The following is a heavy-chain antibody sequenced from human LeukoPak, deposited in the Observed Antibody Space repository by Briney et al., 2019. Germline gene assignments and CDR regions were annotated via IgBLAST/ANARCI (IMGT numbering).Heavy chain of an antibody. CDR1: GGSISTYY. Sequence: SETLSLTCTVSGGSISTYYWGWIRQPPGEGLEWIGYVSSNEGTNYNPSLKSRVTILVDTSKNQFSLKLSSVTAADTAVYYCARGGTVTAFDYWGQGTLVTVSS. CDR2: VSSNEGT. D-gene: IGHD4-11*01. V-gene: IGHV4-59*01. CDR3: ARGGTVTAFDY. J-gene: IGHJ4*02.